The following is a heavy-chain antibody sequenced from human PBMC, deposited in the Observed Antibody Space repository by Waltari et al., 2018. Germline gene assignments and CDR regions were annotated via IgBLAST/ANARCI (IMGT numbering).Heavy chain of an antibody. J-gene: IGHJ4*02. CDR2: IYSGGST. Sequence: EVQLLESGGGLVQPGGSLRLSCAASGFTFSSYAMSCVRQAPGKGLEWVSVIYSGGSTYYADSVKGRFTISRDNSKNTLYLQMNSLRAEDTAVYYCAKDRYYYDSSLDYWGQGTLVTVSS. D-gene: IGHD3-22*01. CDR3: AKDRYYYDSSLDY. V-gene: IGHV3-23*03. CDR1: GFTFSSYA.